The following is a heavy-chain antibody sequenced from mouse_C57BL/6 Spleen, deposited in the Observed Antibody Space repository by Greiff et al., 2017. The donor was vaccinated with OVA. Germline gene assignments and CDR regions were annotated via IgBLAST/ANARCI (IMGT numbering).Heavy chain of an antibody. D-gene: IGHD1-1*01. CDR2: IRGGGGNT. CDR1: GFTFSSYT. V-gene: IGHV5-9*01. J-gene: IGHJ1*03. Sequence: DVMLVESGGGLVKPGGSLKLSCAASGFTFSSYTMSWVRQTPEKRMEWVATIRGGGGNTYYPDSVKGRFTISRDNAKNNLYLQMSSLRSEDTAMYYCSRHGPLYYGSSYEYFDVWGTGTTVTVSS. CDR3: SRHGPLYYGSSYEYFDV.